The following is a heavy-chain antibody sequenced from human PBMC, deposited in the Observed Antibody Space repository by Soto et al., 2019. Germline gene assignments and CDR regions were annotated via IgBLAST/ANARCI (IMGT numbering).Heavy chain of an antibody. Sequence: QVQLVQSGAELKKPGASVKVSCKASGYTFTNDDINWVRQATGQGLEWMGWMNPNSGNTGHVQKFQGRISMTSNTSISTAYMELSSLRSEDTAVSYCARGYDFWTSWGQGTTVTVSS. D-gene: IGHD3-3*01. CDR1: GYTFTNDD. CDR3: ARGYDFWTS. V-gene: IGHV1-8*01. CDR2: MNPNSGNT. J-gene: IGHJ6*02.